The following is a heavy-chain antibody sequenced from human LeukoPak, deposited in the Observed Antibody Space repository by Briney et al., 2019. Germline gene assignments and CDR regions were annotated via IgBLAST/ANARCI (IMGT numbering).Heavy chain of an antibody. Sequence: PSETLSLTCAVSGGSISSTSYYWAWIRQPPGKGLEWIGTIYYSGSTYHNPSLKSRVTLSVDTSRNQFSLRLSSVVAADTAVYYCAKAGVRYFDSSGLYAFDFWGQGTTVTVSS. V-gene: IGHV4-39*01. CDR2: IYYSGST. D-gene: IGHD3-22*01. CDR3: AKAGVRYFDSSGLYAFDF. J-gene: IGHJ3*01. CDR1: GGSISSTSYY.